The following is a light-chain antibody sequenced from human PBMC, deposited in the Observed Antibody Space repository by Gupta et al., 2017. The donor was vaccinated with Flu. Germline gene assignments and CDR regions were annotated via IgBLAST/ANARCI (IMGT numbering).Light chain of an antibody. V-gene: IGKV1-33*01. CDR1: QDISNY. J-gene: IGKJ2*01. Sequence: DIQLTQSPSSLSASVGDRVTITCQASQDISNYLNWYQQKPEKAPKLLIYDASNLETGVPSRFSGSGCGTDFTFPISSRQPEDIAAYYCQQHDNSPPYTFGQGTKVEIK. CDR2: DAS. CDR3: QQHDNSPPYT.